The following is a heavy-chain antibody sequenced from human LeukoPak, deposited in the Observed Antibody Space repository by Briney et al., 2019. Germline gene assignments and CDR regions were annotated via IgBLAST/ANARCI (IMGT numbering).Heavy chain of an antibody. Sequence: GGSLRLSCAASGFTFTNYGMHWVRQAPGKGLEWVALITYDGYYKYYSDSVKGRFTISRHKYKNTLYLQMNSLRPEDTAFYYCATYTSGSYLGYWGQGTPVTVSS. V-gene: IGHV3-30*03. D-gene: IGHD3-10*01. CDR2: ITYDGYYK. CDR1: GFTFTNYG. J-gene: IGHJ4*02. CDR3: ATYTSGSYLGY.